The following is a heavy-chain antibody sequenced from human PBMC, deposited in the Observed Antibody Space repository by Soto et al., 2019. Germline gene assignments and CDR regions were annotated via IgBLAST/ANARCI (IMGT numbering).Heavy chain of an antibody. CDR2: ISGSGGST. D-gene: IGHD2-2*01. V-gene: IGHV3-23*01. Sequence: GGSLRLSCAASGFTFSSYVMSWVRQAPGKGLEWVSAISGSGGSTYYADSVKGRFTISRDNSKNTLYLQMNSLRAEDTAVYYCAKGSTSPPSYYYGMDVWGQGTTVTVSS. J-gene: IGHJ6*02. CDR1: GFTFSSYV. CDR3: AKGSTSPPSYYYGMDV.